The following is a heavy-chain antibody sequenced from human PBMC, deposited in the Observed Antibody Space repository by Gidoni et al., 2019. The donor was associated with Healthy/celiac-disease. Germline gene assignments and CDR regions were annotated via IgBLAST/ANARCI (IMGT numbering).Heavy chain of an antibody. V-gene: IGHV3-23*01. Sequence: EVQLLESGGGLVQPGGSLRLSCAASGFTFSSYAMSWVRQAPGKGLEWVSAISGSGGSTYYADSVKGRFTISRDNSKNTLYLQMNSLRAEGTAVYYCAKDRESGEPWARYYGMDVWGQGTTVTVSS. J-gene: IGHJ6*02. D-gene: IGHD2-15*01. CDR3: AKDRESGEPWARYYGMDV. CDR1: GFTFSSYA. CDR2: ISGSGGST.